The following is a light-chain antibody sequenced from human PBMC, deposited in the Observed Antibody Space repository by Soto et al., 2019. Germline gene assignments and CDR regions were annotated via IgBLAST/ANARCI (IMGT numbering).Light chain of an antibody. CDR1: QSVTSNY. V-gene: IGKV3D-20*02. CDR3: QQRSNWPGLT. J-gene: IGKJ4*01. CDR2: GAS. Sequence: EIVLTQSPATLSLSPGERATLSCRASQSVTSNYLAWFQQQPGQAPRLLIYGASNRATGIPARFSGSGSGTDFTLTISSLEPEDFAVYYCQQRSNWPGLTFGGGTKVDIK.